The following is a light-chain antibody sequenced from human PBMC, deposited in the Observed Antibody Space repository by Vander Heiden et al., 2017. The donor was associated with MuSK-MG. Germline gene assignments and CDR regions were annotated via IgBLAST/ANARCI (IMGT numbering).Light chain of an antibody. V-gene: IGLV1-40*01. J-gene: IGLJ1*01. CDR1: SSNIGGGFD. CDR3: QSYDSSLTASV. Sequence: QSVLTQPPSVSGAPGQRVTIPCTGTSSNIGGGFDVHWYQQLPGTPPKLLIFENTNRPSGVPDRFSASTSDTSASLAITGLQAEDEADYYCQSYDSSLTASVFGTGTRVVVL. CDR2: ENT.